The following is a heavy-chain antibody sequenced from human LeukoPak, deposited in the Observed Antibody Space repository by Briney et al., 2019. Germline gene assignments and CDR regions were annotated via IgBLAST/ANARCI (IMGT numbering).Heavy chain of an antibody. CDR3: ARQGTLQSPRH. CDR2: IYYSGTT. V-gene: IGHV4-39*01. CDR1: GGSISSSTYY. J-gene: IGHJ4*02. D-gene: IGHD4-11*01. Sequence: SSETLSLTCTVSGGSISSSTYYWGWIRQPPGKGLEWIESIYYSGTTYNNPSLKSRVTISGDTSKNQFSLKLSSVTAADTAVYYCARQGTLQSPRHWGQGTLVTVSS.